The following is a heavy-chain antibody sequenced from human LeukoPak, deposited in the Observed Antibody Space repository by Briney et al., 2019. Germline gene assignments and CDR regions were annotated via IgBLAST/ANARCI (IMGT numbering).Heavy chain of an antibody. D-gene: IGHD1-7*01. J-gene: IGHJ3*02. CDR3: VKDLRLDLHLDAFHI. V-gene: IGHV3-9*01. CDR2: ISWDSANA. Sequence: GGSLRLSCAASGFTFDDYAMHWVRQAHGKVLEWVSSISWDSANAVYADSVKGRFSISRDNAKSSLYLQMNSLTPEDTALYYCVKDLRLDLHLDAFHIWGQGTMVTVS. CDR1: GFTFDDYA.